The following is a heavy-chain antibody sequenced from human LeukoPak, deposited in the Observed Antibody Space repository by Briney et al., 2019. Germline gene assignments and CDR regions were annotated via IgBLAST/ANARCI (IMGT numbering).Heavy chain of an antibody. D-gene: IGHD6-13*01. CDR3: ARGSHSSGWYL. CDR1: GGSFSGYY. CDR2: INHSGST. J-gene: IGHJ5*02. V-gene: IGHV4-34*01. Sequence: SETLSLTCAVYGGSFSGYYWSWIRQPPGKGLEWIGEINHSGSTNYNPSLKSRVTISVDTSKNQFSLKLSSVTAADTAVYYCARGSHSSGWYLWGRGTLVTVSS.